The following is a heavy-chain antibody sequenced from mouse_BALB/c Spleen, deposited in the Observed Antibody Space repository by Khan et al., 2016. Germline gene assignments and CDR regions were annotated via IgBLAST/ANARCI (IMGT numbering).Heavy chain of an antibody. V-gene: IGHV2-9-2*01. CDR3: VRHYRYDPYAMDY. CDR2: IWTGGGT. Sequence: QVQLKESGPGLVAPSQSLSITCTVSGFSLTSYDISWIRQPPGKGLEWLGVIWTGGGTNYNSAFMSRLSISKDNSKSQVFLKMNSLQTDDTAIYYCVRHYRYDPYAMDYWGQGTSVTVSS. J-gene: IGHJ4*01. CDR1: GFSLTSYD. D-gene: IGHD2-14*01.